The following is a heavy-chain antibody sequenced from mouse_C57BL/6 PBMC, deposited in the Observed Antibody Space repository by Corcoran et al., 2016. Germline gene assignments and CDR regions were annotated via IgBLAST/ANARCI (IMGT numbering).Heavy chain of an antibody. J-gene: IGHJ1*03. Sequence: EVQLQQSGPELVKPGASVKISCKASGYTFTDYYMNWVKQSHGKSLEWIGDINPNNGGTSYNQKFKGKATLTVDKSSSTAYMELHSLTSEDAAVYYCVRWDPYWYFDVWGTGTTVTVSS. V-gene: IGHV1-26*01. CDR3: VRWDPYWYFDV. CDR2: INPNNGGT. D-gene: IGHD4-1*01. CDR1: GYTFTDYY.